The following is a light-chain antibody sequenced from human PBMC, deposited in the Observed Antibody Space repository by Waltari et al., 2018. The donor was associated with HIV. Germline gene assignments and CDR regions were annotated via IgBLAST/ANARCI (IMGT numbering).Light chain of an antibody. J-gene: IGLJ1*01. CDR1: SSDVGGYHY. V-gene: IGLV2-14*01. CDR2: EVS. Sequence: QSALTQPASVSGSPGQSITISCTGTSSDVGGYHYVWYQQHPGKAPKLMIYEVSNRPSGVSNRFSGSKSGNTASLTISGLQAEDEADYYCSSYTSSSTRPFGTGTKVTVL. CDR3: SSYTSSSTRP.